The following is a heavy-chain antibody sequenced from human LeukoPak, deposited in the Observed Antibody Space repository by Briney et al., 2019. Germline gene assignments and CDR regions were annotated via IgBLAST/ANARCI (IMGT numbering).Heavy chain of an antibody. J-gene: IGHJ2*01. CDR2: INPGGGST. CDR3: ATAGGIIEFFDL. Sequence: SVKLSCKAAGYTFTTKYVQWVRQAPGQGLDWMGLINPGGGSTTYAQKFQRRVPRTRDTSTRAVYMELSGLRSEDTALYYCATAGGIIEFFDLWARDTLVTVSS. CDR1: GYTFTTKY. V-gene: IGHV1-46*01. D-gene: IGHD3-16*01.